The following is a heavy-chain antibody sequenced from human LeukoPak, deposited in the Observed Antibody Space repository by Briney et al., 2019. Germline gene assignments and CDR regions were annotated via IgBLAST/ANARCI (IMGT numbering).Heavy chain of an antibody. D-gene: IGHD3-10*01. Sequence: GGSLRLSCAASGFTFSSSLMHWVRQAPGKGLEWVAVISYDGTNKYYADSVKGRFTISRDNSKNTLYLQMNSLRAEDTAVYYCARVVPGDFDYWGQGTLVTVSS. CDR1: GFTFSSSL. V-gene: IGHV3-30-3*01. CDR2: ISYDGTNK. J-gene: IGHJ4*02. CDR3: ARVVPGDFDY.